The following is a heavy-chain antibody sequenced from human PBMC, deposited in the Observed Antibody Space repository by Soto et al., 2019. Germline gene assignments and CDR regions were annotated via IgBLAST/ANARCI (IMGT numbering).Heavy chain of an antibody. CDR3: ARANWFDP. V-gene: IGHV4-34*02. CDR2: SSHSGTT. CDR1: GGSLSGYY. Sequence: QVQLQQWGAGLLKPSETLSLTCAVYGGSLSGYYWTWSRQPPGKGLEWIGESSHSGTTNYHPTLKSRVPISVDTDKSHLSLRLSSVTAADTAVYYCARANWFDPWGQGTLVTVSS. J-gene: IGHJ5*02.